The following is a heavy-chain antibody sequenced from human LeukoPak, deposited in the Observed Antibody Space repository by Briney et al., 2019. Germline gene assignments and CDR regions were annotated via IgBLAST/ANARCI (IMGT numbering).Heavy chain of an antibody. J-gene: IGHJ6*02. V-gene: IGHV3-30*18. D-gene: IGHD6-19*01. CDR3: AKESDIELAGKSYIYGMDV. CDR1: GFTFSSFG. Sequence: LGESLKISCAASGFTFSSFGMHWVRQAPGKGLEWVAIISYDGGNKYYADSVKGRFTISRDNSKNTLSLQMNSLRAEDTAVYYCAKESDIELAGKSYIYGMDVWGQGTTVTVSS. CDR2: ISYDGGNK.